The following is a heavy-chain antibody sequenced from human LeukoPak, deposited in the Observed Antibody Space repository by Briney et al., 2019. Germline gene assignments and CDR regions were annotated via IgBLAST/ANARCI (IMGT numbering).Heavy chain of an antibody. D-gene: IGHD3-22*01. J-gene: IGHJ3*02. CDR1: GDSVSSNSAA. Sequence: SQTLSLTCAISGDSVSSNSAAWNWIRQSPSRGLEWLGRTYYRSKWYNDYAVSVKSRITINPDTSKNQFSLQLNSVTPEDTAVYYCARDLLYDSSGYPDPGALDIWGQGTMVTVSS. CDR2: TYYRSKWYN. V-gene: IGHV6-1*01. CDR3: ARDLLYDSSGYPDPGALDI.